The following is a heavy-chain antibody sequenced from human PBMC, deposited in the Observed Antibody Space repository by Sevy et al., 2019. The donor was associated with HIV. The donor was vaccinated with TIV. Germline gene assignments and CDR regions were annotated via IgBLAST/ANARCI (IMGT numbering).Heavy chain of an antibody. D-gene: IGHD3-10*01. CDR3: ARPYGSGSWEAFDI. CDR1: GFTFNSYT. J-gene: IGHJ3*02. Sequence: GGSLRLSCAASGFTFNSYTMNWVRQAPGKGLEWVSSISFSSNYIYYADSVKGRFTISRDNAQNSLYLQMNSLRAEDMAIYYCARPYGSGSWEAFDIWGQGTMVTVSS. CDR2: ISFSSNYI. V-gene: IGHV3-21*01.